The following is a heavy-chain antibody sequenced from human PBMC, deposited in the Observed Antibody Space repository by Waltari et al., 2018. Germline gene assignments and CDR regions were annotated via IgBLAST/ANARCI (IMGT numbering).Heavy chain of an antibody. CDR3: AIYFAYYFDY. CDR1: GYSFTIYW. CDR2: NYPGDSDT. D-gene: IGHD3-10*01. V-gene: IGHV5-51*01. J-gene: IGHJ4*02. Sequence: EVQLVQSGAEAKKPGESLKISCMGSGYSFTIYWIGWVRQMPGTGLEWMGINYPGDSDTRYSPSFQGQVTISAEKSISTAYLQWSSLKASDTAMYYCAIYFAYYFDYWGQGTLVTVSS.